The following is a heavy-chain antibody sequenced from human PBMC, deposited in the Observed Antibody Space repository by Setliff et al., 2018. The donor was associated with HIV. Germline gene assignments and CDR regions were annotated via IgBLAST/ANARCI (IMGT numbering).Heavy chain of an antibody. CDR1: GYTFTSHY. CDR3: ARAWDYDSSGYYPHYFDY. J-gene: IGHJ4*02. V-gene: IGHV1-69*13. Sequence: SVKVSCKASGYTFTSHYIHWVRQAPGQGLEWMGGIIPIFGTPNYAQKFKGRLTITADESTSTVYMELSSLRSEDTALYYCARAWDYDSSGYYPHYFDYWGQGTLVTVSS. CDR2: IIPIFGTP. D-gene: IGHD3-22*01.